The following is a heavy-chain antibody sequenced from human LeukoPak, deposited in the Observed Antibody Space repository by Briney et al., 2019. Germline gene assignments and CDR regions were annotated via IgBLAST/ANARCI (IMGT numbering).Heavy chain of an antibody. CDR1: GYTFTSYG. V-gene: IGHV1-18*01. CDR2: ISAYNGNT. J-gene: IGHJ4*02. D-gene: IGHD2-2*01. CDR3: ARDWCSSTSCYSLTDY. Sequence: GASVKVSRKASGYTFTSYGISWVRQAPGQGLEWMGWISAYNGNTNYAQKLQGRVTMTTDTSTSTAYMELRSLRSDDTAVYYCARDWCSSTSCYSLTDYWGQGTLVTVSS.